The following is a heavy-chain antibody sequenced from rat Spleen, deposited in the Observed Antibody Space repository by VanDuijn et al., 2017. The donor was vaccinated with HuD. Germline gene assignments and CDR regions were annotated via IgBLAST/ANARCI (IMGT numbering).Heavy chain of an antibody. CDR1: GFTFRDYA. J-gene: IGHJ2*01. Sequence: EVQLVESGGGLVQPGRSLKLSCVASGFTFRDYAMAWVRQAPEKGLEWVAYISTGGGSTSYRDSVKGRFTISRDKAKSTLYLQMNSLRSEDTATYYCTRGGFFRHWGQGVMVTVSS. CDR2: ISTGGGST. CDR3: TRGGFFRH. D-gene: IGHD1-6*01. V-gene: IGHV5-27*01.